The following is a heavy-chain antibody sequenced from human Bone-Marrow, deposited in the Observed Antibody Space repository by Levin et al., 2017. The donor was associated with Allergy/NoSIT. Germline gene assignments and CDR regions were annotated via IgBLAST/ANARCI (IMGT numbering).Heavy chain of an antibody. V-gene: IGHV7-4-1*02. CDR3: ASDITVRGSKAMDV. D-gene: IGHD3-10*01. CDR1: GYTFTSYA. CDR2: INTNNGNP. Sequence: GESLKISCKASGYTFTSYAINWLRQAPGQGPEWMGWINTNNGNPRYAQGFTGRFVFSLDTSVSTANLQISSLKAEDTAVYYCASDITVRGSKAMDVWGQGTTVTVFS. J-gene: IGHJ6*02.